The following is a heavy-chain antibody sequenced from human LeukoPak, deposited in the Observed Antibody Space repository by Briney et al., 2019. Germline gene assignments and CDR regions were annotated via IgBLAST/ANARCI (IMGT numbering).Heavy chain of an antibody. D-gene: IGHD5-18*01. V-gene: IGHV3-74*01. J-gene: IGHJ4*02. CDR3: ARVVDTHFDY. CDR2: IKSDGSTT. CDR1: GFTFSSYW. Sequence: GGSLRLSCAASGFTFSSYWMHWVRQAPGKGLVRVSRIKSDGSTTTYADSVKGRFTISRDNAKNTLYLQMNSLRAEDTAVYYCARVVDTHFDYWGQGTLVTVSS.